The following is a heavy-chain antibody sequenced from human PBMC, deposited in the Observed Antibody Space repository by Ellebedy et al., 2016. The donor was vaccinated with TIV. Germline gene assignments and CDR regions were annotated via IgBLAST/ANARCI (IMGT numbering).Heavy chain of an antibody. CDR3: ARDVGAYTSGWLDY. Sequence: GESLKISCAASGFTFSNYGMHWVRQAPGKGLEWVAVISSDGSNEDYRDSVKGRFTISRDNSKNTLYLQLTSLRPEDTAVYYCARDVGAYTSGWLDYWGQGTLVSVSS. CDR2: ISSDGSNE. V-gene: IGHV3-30*03. J-gene: IGHJ4*02. CDR1: GFTFSNYG. D-gene: IGHD6-19*01.